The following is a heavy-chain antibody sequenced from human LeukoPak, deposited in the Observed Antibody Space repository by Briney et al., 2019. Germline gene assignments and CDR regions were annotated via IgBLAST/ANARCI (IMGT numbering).Heavy chain of an antibody. D-gene: IGHD3-22*01. CDR1: GVSFSGYY. J-gene: IGHJ3*02. CDR2: INHSGST. CDR3: ARGNYHDSSGYYYRAFDI. Sequence: SETLSLTCAVYGVSFSGYYCSWIRQPPGKGLESIGEINHSGSTNYNPSLKSRVTISVDTSKNQFSLKLSSVTAADTAVYYCARGNYHDSSGYYYRAFDIWGQGTMVTVSS. V-gene: IGHV4-34*01.